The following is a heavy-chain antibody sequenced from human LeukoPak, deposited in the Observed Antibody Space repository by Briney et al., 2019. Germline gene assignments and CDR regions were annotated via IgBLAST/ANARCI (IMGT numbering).Heavy chain of an antibody. Sequence: SETLSLTCSVSGGSIRSDYWSWIRQPPGKGLEWIAFVHSSGATNYNPSLKSRVTISVATSKSQFSLKLTSVTAADTAVYYCARGGASSKFFDYWGQGALVTVSS. CDR2: VHSSGAT. J-gene: IGHJ4*02. CDR1: GGSIRSDY. CDR3: ARGGASSKFFDY. D-gene: IGHD6-6*01. V-gene: IGHV4-59*01.